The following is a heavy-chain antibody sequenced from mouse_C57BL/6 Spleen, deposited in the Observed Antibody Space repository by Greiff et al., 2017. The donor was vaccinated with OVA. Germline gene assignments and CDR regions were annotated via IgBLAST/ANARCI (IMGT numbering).Heavy chain of an antibody. J-gene: IGHJ4*01. V-gene: IGHV1-81*01. CDR1: GYTFTSYG. CDR2: IYPRSGNT. Sequence: LEESGAELARPGASVKLSCKASGYTFTSYGISWVKQRTGQGLEWIGEIYPRSGNTYYNEKFKGKATLTADKSSSTAYMELRSLTSEDSAVYFCARNYYGSSYGYAMDYWGQGTSVTVSS. D-gene: IGHD1-1*01. CDR3: ARNYYGSSYGYAMDY.